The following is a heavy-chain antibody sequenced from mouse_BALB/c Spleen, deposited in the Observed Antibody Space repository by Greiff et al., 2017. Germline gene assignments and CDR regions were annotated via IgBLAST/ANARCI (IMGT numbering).Heavy chain of an antibody. CDR1: GYTFTSYV. J-gene: IGHJ4*01. Sequence: EVQLQESGPELVKPGASVKMSCKASGYTFTSYVMHWVKQKPGQGLEWIGYINPYNDGTKYNEKFKGKATLTSDKSSSTAYMELSSLTSEDSAVYYCARERDLYGTPYYAMDYWGQGTSVTVSS. D-gene: IGHD1-1*01. CDR3: ARERDLYGTPYYAMDY. CDR2: INPYNDGT. V-gene: IGHV1-14*01.